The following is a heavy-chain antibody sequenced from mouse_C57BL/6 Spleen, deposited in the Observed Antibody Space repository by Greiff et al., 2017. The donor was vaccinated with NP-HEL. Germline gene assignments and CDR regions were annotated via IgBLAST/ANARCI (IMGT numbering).Heavy chain of an antibody. D-gene: IGHD1-1*01. CDR2: IYPGDGDT. Sequence: VQLQQSGPELVKPGASVKISCKASGYAFSSSWMNWVKQRPGKGLEWIGRIYPGDGDTNYNGKFKGKATLTADKSSSTAYMQLSSLTSEDSAVYFCARDYGSRSFDYWGQGTTLTVSS. V-gene: IGHV1-82*01. CDR3: ARDYGSRSFDY. J-gene: IGHJ2*01. CDR1: GYAFSSSW.